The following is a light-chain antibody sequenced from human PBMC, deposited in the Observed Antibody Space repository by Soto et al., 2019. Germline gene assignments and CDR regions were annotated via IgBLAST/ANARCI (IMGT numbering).Light chain of an antibody. CDR1: SSNIGSNT. J-gene: IGLJ3*02. Sequence: QPVLTQPPSASGTPGQRVTISCSGSSSNIGSNTVNWYQHLPGTAPKLLIYSNNQRPSWVPDRFSGSKSGTSVALAISGLQSEDEADYYCAAWDDSLNGGVFGGGTKQTVL. CDR2: SNN. V-gene: IGLV1-44*01. CDR3: AAWDDSLNGGV.